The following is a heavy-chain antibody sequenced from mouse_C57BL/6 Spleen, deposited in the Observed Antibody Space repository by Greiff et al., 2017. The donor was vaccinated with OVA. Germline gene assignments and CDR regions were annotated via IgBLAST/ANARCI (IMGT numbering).Heavy chain of an antibody. J-gene: IGHJ3*01. CDR2: IYPGDGDT. CDR3: ARVTYDYDEGAWFAY. V-gene: IGHV1-82*01. CDR1: GYAFSSSW. D-gene: IGHD2-4*01. Sequence: VQLQQSGPELVKPGASVKISCKASGYAFSSSWMNWVKQRPGKGLEWIGRIYPGDGDTNYDGKFKGKATLTADKSSSTAYMQLRSLTSEDSAVYFCARVTYDYDEGAWFAYWGQGTLVTVSA.